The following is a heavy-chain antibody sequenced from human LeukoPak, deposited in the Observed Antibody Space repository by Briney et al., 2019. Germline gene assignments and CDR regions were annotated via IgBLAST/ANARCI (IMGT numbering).Heavy chain of an antibody. Sequence: GGSLRLSCAVSGFTFSSYWMRRVRQAPGKGLERVANIKQEGREKYYVDSVKGRFTISRDNAKTSLYLQMNSLRAEDTAVYYCARVEWLAPFDYWGQGTLVTVSS. V-gene: IGHV3-7*01. CDR1: GFTFSSYW. D-gene: IGHD6-19*01. J-gene: IGHJ4*02. CDR2: IKQEGREK. CDR3: ARVEWLAPFDY.